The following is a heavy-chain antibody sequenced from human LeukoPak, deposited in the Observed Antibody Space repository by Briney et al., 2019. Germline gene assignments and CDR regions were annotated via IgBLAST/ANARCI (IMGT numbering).Heavy chain of an antibody. CDR2: IDPNSGGT. CDR3: ARERYGFDP. Sequence: ASVKVSCKASGYTFTGKFIHWVRQAPGRGLEWMGWIDPNSGGTNYAQKFQGRVTMTRDTSISTAYMELSRLRSDDTAVYYCARERYGFDPWGQGTLVTVSS. V-gene: IGHV1-2*02. CDR1: GYTFTGKF. J-gene: IGHJ5*02. D-gene: IGHD1-14*01.